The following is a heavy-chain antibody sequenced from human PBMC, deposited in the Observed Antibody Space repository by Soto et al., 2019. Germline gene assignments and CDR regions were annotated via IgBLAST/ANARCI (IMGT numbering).Heavy chain of an antibody. CDR2: INHSGST. V-gene: IGHV4-34*01. D-gene: IGHD5-18*01. CDR3: ARRRRGYSYGYGVPNAFDI. J-gene: IGHJ3*02. Sequence: PSETLSLTCAVYGGSFSGYYWSWIRQPPGEGLEWIGEINHSGSTNYNPSLKSRVTISVDTSKNQFSLKLSSVTAADTAVYYCARRRRGYSYGYGVPNAFDIWGQGTMVTVSS. CDR1: GGSFSGYY.